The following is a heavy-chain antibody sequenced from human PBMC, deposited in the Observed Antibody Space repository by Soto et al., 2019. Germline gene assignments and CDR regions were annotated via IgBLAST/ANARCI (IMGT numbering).Heavy chain of an antibody. CDR2: ISSSGSTI. D-gene: IGHD6-19*01. Sequence: EVQLVESGGGLVQPGGSLRLSCAASGFTFSSYAMNWVRQAPGKGLEWVSYISSSGSTIYYADSVKGRFTISRDNSKNTLYLQMNSLRAEDTAVYYCAKWRAVAGLTYYFDYWGQGTLVTVSS. J-gene: IGHJ4*02. CDR3: AKWRAVAGLTYYFDY. V-gene: IGHV3-48*03. CDR1: GFTFSSYA.